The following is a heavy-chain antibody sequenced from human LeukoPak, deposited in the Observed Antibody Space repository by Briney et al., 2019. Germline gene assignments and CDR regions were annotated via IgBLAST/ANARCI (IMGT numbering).Heavy chain of an antibody. CDR1: GGSISSYY. D-gene: IGHD2-15*01. V-gene: IGHV4-4*07. CDR3: ARVSKVGYCSGGSCYYYYGMAV. CDR2: IYTSGST. Sequence: SETLSLTCTVSGGSISSYYWSWIRQPAGKGLEWIGRIYTSGSTNYNPSLKSRVTMSVDTSKNQFSLKLSSVTAADTAVYYCARVSKVGYCSGGSCYYYYGMAVWGQGTTVTVSS. J-gene: IGHJ6*02.